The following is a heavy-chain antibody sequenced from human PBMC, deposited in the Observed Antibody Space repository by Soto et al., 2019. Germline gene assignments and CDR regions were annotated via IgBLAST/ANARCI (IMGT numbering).Heavy chain of an antibody. D-gene: IGHD3-10*01. CDR3: ARDGYGSGGDAFDI. V-gene: IGHV1-18*01. J-gene: IGHJ3*02. CDR1: GYTFTNSG. CDR2: ISTDNGNT. Sequence: GASVKVSCKASGYTFTNSGISWVRQAPGQGLERMGWISTDNGNTNYAQHLQGRVSMTTDTSTSTAYMDLRSLRSDDTAVYYCARDGYGSGGDAFDIWGQGTMVTVSS.